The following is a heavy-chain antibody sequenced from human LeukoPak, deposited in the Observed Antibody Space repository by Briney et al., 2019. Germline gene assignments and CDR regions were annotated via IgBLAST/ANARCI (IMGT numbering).Heavy chain of an antibody. V-gene: IGHV3-9*01. D-gene: IGHD2-2*01. CDR3: ARDFCTGCNYYFYGLDV. CDR1: GFTFDDYV. J-gene: IGHJ6*02. Sequence: GRSLRLSCAASGFTFDDYVMHWVRQAPGRGLEWVSGISANSANIGYADSLKGRFTLSRDNAKNSLYLQMDSLRTEDTALYYCARDFCTGCNYYFYGLDVWGRGTTVTVSS. CDR2: ISANSANI.